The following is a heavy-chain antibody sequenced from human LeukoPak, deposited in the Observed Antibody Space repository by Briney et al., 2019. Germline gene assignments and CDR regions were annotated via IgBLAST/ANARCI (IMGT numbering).Heavy chain of an antibody. Sequence: GGSLRLSCTASGFTFSNYDMRWVRQVTGKNLEWVSAIGIAGDTYYAGSVKGRFTISRDNVRSSLYLQMNSLRVEDTAVYYCVRVSHYGMDVWGQGTTVTVSS. J-gene: IGHJ6*02. CDR2: IGIAGDT. CDR1: GFTFSNYD. CDR3: VRVSHYGMDV. V-gene: IGHV3-13*01.